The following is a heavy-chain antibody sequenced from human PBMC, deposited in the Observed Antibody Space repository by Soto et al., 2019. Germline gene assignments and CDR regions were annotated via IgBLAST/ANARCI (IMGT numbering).Heavy chain of an antibody. Sequence: QVPLVQSGAEVKKPGSSVKVSCKASGGTFSSYTISWVRQAPGQGLEWMGRIIPILGIANYAQKFQGRVTITADKSTSTAYMELSSLRSEDTAVYYCARDEEPRYYYYYMDVWGKGTTVTVSS. CDR3: ARDEEPRYYYYYMDV. J-gene: IGHJ6*03. V-gene: IGHV1-69*08. CDR1: GGTFSSYT. D-gene: IGHD1-1*01. CDR2: IIPILGIA.